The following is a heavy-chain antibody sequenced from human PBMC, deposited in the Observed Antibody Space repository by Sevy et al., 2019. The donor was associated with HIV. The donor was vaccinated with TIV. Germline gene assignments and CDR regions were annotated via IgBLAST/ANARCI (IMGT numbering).Heavy chain of an antibody. Sequence: GGSLRLSCAASGFTFSDYYMSWIRQAPGKGLEWVSYISSSGSTIYYADSVKGRFTISRDNAKNSLYLQMNSLRAEDTAVYYCARDSYYDSGEGAYYYYGMDVWGQGTTVTVSS. J-gene: IGHJ6*02. CDR1: GFTFSDYY. D-gene: IGHD3-22*01. CDR2: ISSSGSTI. V-gene: IGHV3-11*01. CDR3: ARDSYYDSGEGAYYYYGMDV.